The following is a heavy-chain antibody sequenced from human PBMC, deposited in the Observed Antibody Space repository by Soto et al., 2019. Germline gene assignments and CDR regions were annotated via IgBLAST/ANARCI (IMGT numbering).Heavy chain of an antibody. Sequence: PSETRSLTCTVSGASISVHSYYWAWILQPPGKGLEWIGSSYYSVTTYFNPSLKSRATISVDTSKNQFSLRLTSVTAADTATYYCTRRYNWNDNYFDAWGPGALVTVSS. J-gene: IGHJ5*02. V-gene: IGHV4-39*01. CDR3: TRRYNWNDNYFDA. CDR1: GASISVHSYY. CDR2: SYYSVTT. D-gene: IGHD1-20*01.